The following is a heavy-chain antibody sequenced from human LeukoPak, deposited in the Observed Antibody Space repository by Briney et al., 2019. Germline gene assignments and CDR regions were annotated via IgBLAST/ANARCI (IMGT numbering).Heavy chain of an antibody. CDR3: AKYALGYCSGGSCPSNS. CDR1: GFTFSSYG. D-gene: IGHD2-15*01. Sequence: GGSLRLSCAASGFTFSSYGMSWVRQAPGKGLEWVSAISGSGGSTYYADSVKGRFTISRDNSKNTLYLQMNSLRAEDTAVYYCAKYALGYCSGGSCPSNSWGQGTLVTVSS. J-gene: IGHJ4*02. V-gene: IGHV3-23*01. CDR2: ISGSGGST.